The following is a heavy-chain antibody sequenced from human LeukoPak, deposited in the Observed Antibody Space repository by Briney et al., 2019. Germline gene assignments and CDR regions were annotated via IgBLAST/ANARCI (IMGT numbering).Heavy chain of an antibody. CDR2: ISYDGSNK. J-gene: IGHJ4*02. V-gene: IGHV3-30-3*01. CDR3: ASFPRFSLTFDY. CDR1: GFTFSSYA. Sequence: GGSLRLSCAASGFTFSSYAMHWVRQAPGKGLEWVAVISYDGSNKYYADSVKGRFTISRDNSKNTLYLQMNSLRAEDTAVYYCASFPRFSLTFDYWGQGTLVTVSS. D-gene: IGHD3-3*01.